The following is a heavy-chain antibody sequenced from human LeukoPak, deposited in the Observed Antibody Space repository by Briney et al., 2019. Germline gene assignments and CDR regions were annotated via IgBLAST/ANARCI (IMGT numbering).Heavy chain of an antibody. CDR3: ARDNNWGFDY. V-gene: IGHV3-48*04. Sequence: PGGSLRLSCAASGFIFSDYSMNWVRQAPGKGLEWVSNIRGSGSGSGSGMYYADSVKGRFTISRDDAKNSLYLQMSSLRAEDTAFHYCARDNNWGFDYWGQGALVTVSS. D-gene: IGHD7-27*01. CDR1: GFIFSDYS. CDR2: IRGSGSGSGSGM. J-gene: IGHJ4*02.